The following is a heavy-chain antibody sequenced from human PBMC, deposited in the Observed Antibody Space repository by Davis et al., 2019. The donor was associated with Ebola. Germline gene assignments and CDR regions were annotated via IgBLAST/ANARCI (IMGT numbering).Heavy chain of an antibody. D-gene: IGHD1/OR15-1a*01. CDR2: ISWDGGST. CDR3: AKERTHGHSYYFDF. V-gene: IGHV3-43*01. CDR1: GFTFDDYT. Sequence: GESLKISCAASGFTFDDYTMHWVRQAPGKGLEWVSLISWDGGSTYYADSVKGRFTISRDNSKNSLYLQMNTLRAEDTALYYCAKERTHGHSYYFDFWGQGTLVTVSS. J-gene: IGHJ4*02.